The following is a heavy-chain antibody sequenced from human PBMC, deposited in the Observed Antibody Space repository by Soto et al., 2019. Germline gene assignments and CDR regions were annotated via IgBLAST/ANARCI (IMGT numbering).Heavy chain of an antibody. CDR2: INHSGST. J-gene: IGHJ6*03. CDR3: ARVPAAILSYYYYYMDV. D-gene: IGHD2-2*02. CDR1: GGSFSGYY. Sequence: SETLSLTCAVYGGSFSGYYWSWIRQPPGKGLEWIGEINHSGSTNYNPSLKSRVTISVDTSKNQFSLKLSSVTAADTAVYYCARVPAAILSYYYYYMDVRGKGTTVTVPS. V-gene: IGHV4-34*01.